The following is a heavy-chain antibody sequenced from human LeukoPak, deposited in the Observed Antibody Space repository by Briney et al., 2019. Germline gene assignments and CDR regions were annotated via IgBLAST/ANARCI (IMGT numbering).Heavy chain of an antibody. CDR2: IKQDGSEK. CDR3: ARFLASSGPRLKTYYYYYMDV. Sequence: PGGSLRLSCAASGFTFSSYATHWVRQAPGKGLEWVANIKQDGSEKYYVDSVKGRFTISRDNAKNSLYLQMNSLRAEDTAVYYCARFLASSGPRLKTYYYYYMDVWGKGTTVTVSS. V-gene: IGHV3-7*01. D-gene: IGHD6-19*01. CDR1: GFTFSSYA. J-gene: IGHJ6*03.